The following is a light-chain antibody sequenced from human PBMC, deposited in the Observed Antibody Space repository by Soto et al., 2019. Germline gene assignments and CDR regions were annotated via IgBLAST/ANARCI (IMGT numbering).Light chain of an antibody. V-gene: IGKV3-11*01. Sequence: EIVLTQSPATLSLSPGERATLSCRASQSVSSYLAWYQQKPGQAPRLLIYDASNRATGIPARFSGSGSGKYFTLTMSSLGPEDFAVYYCQQRSNWPPYTFGHGSKLEIK. CDR1: QSVSSY. CDR3: QQRSNWPPYT. J-gene: IGKJ2*01. CDR2: DAS.